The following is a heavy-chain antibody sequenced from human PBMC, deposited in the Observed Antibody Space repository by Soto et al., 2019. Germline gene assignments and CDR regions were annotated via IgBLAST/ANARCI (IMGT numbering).Heavy chain of an antibody. CDR2: IYPGDSDT. V-gene: IGHV5-51*01. D-gene: IGHD6-13*01. Sequence: PGESLKISCKGSGYSFTSYWIGWVRQMPGKGLEWMGIIYPGDSDTRYSPSFQGQVTISADKSISTAYLQWSSLKASDTAMYYCARHSFLAAAGTFSLYYGMAVWGQGTTVTVSS. CDR1: GYSFTSYW. CDR3: ARHSFLAAAGTFSLYYGMAV. J-gene: IGHJ6*02.